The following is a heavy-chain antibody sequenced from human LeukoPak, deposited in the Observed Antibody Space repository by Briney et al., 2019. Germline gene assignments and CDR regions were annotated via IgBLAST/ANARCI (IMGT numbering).Heavy chain of an antibody. CDR1: GGSISSSSYY. D-gene: IGHD5/OR15-5a*01. J-gene: IGHJ4*02. Sequence: SETLSLTCTVSGGSISSSSYYWGWIRQPPGKGLEWIGSIYYSGSTYHNPSLNSRVTISVDTSKSQFSLKLTSVTAADTAVYYCWAIVSAIKLDSWGQGTLVTVSS. CDR2: IYYSGST. CDR3: WAIVSAIKLDS. V-gene: IGHV4-39*01.